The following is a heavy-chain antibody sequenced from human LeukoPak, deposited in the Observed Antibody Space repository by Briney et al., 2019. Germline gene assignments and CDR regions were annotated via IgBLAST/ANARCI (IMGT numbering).Heavy chain of an antibody. V-gene: IGHV4-59*08. J-gene: IGHJ4*02. D-gene: IGHD5-18*01. Sequence: SETLSLTCTVSGGSTSSYYWSWIRQPPGKGLEWIGYIYYSGSTNYNPSLKSRVTISVDTSKNQFSLKLSSVTAADTAVYYCARTQHTALLDYWGQGTLVTVSS. CDR1: GGSTSSYY. CDR2: IYYSGST. CDR3: ARTQHTALLDY.